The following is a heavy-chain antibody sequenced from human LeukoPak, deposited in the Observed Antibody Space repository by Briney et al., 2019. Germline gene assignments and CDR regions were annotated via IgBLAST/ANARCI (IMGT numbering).Heavy chain of an antibody. CDR2: IYHSGST. CDR3: ARHSEQLVLLDC. J-gene: IGHJ4*02. Sequence: SETLSLTCAVSGYSISSGYYWGWIRQPPGKGLEWIGSIYHSGSTYYNPSLKGRVTISVDTSKNQFSLKLSSVTAADTAVYYCARHSEQLVLLDCWGQGTLVTVSS. D-gene: IGHD6-6*01. CDR1: GYSISSGYY. V-gene: IGHV4-38-2*01.